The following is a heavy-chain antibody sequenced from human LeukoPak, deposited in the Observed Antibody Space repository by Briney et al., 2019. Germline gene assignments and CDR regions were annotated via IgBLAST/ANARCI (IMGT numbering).Heavy chain of an antibody. V-gene: IGHV3-23*01. D-gene: IGHD7-27*01. CDR2: ITTSDGNT. J-gene: IGHJ4*02. CDR1: GFTFSSYT. CDR3: AKDGGLWVSAHWGDS. Sequence: GGSLRLSCAASGFTFSSYTMSWVRQAPGKGLEWVSTITTSDGNTYYADSVKGRFTVSRDNSKNTLYLRMNSLRAEDTAVYYCAKDGGLWVSAHWGDSWGRGTLVTVSS.